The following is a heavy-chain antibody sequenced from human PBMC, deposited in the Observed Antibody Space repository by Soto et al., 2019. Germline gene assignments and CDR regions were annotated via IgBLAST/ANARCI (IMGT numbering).Heavy chain of an antibody. CDR3: ARLSHYYGSGTYPRDY. V-gene: IGHV4-31*03. CDR2: IYYSGST. D-gene: IGHD3-10*01. CDR1: GASIHSGGYY. J-gene: IGHJ4*02. Sequence: QVQLQESGPGLVKPSQTLSLTCTVSGASIHSGGYYWSWVRQHPGKGLDWIAYIYYSGSTNYNPSLKSRVTISVDTSKNQFSLKLNSLTAADTAVYYCARLSHYYGSGTYPRDYWGQGTLVTVSS.